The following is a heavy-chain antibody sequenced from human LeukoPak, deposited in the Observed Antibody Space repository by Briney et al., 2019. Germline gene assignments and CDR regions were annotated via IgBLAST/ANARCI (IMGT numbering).Heavy chain of an antibody. CDR1: GGSISSGSYY. CDR3: AGRTAIGYCSGGSCYSDFDY. V-gene: IGHV4-61*02. Sequence: SETLSLTCTVSGGSISSGSYYWSWIRQPAGKGLEWIGRIYTSGSTNYNPSLKSRVTISVDTSNNQFSLNLSSLTAADTAVYYCAGRTAIGYCSGGSCYSDFDYWGQGTLVTVSS. D-gene: IGHD2-15*01. J-gene: IGHJ4*02. CDR2: IYTSGST.